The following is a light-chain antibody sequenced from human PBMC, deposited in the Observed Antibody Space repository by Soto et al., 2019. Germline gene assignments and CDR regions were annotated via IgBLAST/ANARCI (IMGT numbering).Light chain of an antibody. Sequence: DIQMTQSPSSLSASVGDRVTSTCRASQSISSYLNWYQQKPGQAPKHLIYAASSLQSGVPSRFSGSGSGTDFTLTISSLQPADFATYYGQQSYSTPLTFGQVTKVEIK. CDR1: QSISSY. CDR2: AAS. J-gene: IGKJ1*01. CDR3: QQSYSTPLT. V-gene: IGKV1-39*01.